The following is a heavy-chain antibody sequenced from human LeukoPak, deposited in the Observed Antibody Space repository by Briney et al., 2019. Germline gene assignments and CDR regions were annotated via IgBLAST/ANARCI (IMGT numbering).Heavy chain of an antibody. CDR2: ISGSGGST. CDR3: AKDPGVVPAHYFDY. CDR1: GFTFSSYA. J-gene: IGHJ4*02. D-gene: IGHD2-2*01. V-gene: IGHV3-23*01. Sequence: GGSLRLSCAASGFTFSSYAMSWVRQAPGKGLEWVSAISGSGGSTYYADSVKGRLTISRDNSKNTLSLQMNSLRAEDTAVYYCAKDPGVVPAHYFDYWGQGTLVTVSS.